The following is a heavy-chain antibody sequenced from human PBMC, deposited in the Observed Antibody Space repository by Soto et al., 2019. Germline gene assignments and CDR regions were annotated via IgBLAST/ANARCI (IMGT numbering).Heavy chain of an antibody. Sequence: QVQLVESGGGVVQPGRSLRLSCAASGFTFSSYGMHWVRQAPGKGLEGVAVMWYDGSNKYYADSVKGRFTISRDNSKNTMYQQMNSLRAEDTAVYYCARDLIEYGSGSKMSLDSWGQGTLVTVPS. CDR1: GFTFSSYG. CDR3: ARDLIEYGSGSKMSLDS. CDR2: MWYDGSNK. J-gene: IGHJ4*02. D-gene: IGHD3-10*01. V-gene: IGHV3-33*01.